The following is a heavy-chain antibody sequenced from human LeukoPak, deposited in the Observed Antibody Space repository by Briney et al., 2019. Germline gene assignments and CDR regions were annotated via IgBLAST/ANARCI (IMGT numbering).Heavy chain of an antibody. CDR1: GGSISSSSYY. D-gene: IGHD6-6*01. J-gene: IGHJ4*02. CDR3: ARHLRTPSIAARRRTQVDY. CDR2: IYYSGST. Sequence: PSETLSLTCTVSGGSISSSSYYRGWIRQPPGKGLEWIGSIYYSGSTYYNPSLKSRVTISVDTSKNQFSLKLSSVTAADTAVYYCARHLRTPSIAARRRTQVDYWGQGTLVTVSS. V-gene: IGHV4-39*01.